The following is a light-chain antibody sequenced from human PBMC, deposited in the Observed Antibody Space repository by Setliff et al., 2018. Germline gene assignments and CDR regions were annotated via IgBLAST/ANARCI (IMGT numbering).Light chain of an antibody. V-gene: IGLV2-14*03. J-gene: IGLJ1*01. Sequence: QSVLTQPASVSGSPGQSITISCSGTIGDVGAYDLVSWYQQHPGKAPKLIIYGVSDRPSGVSSRFSGSKSGNTAYLTISGLQTEDEAEYYCHAYASDTTYVFGSGTKGTVL. CDR3: HAYASDTTYV. CDR2: GVS. CDR1: IGDVGAYDL.